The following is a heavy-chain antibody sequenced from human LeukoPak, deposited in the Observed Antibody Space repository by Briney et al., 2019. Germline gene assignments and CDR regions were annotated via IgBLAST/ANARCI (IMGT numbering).Heavy chain of an antibody. CDR3: ASAGLTGTTLGAAFDI. D-gene: IGHD1-20*01. CDR2: IYYSGST. V-gene: IGHV4-38-2*02. Sequence: SETLSLTCTVSGYSISSGYYWGWIRQPPGKGLEWIGYIYYSGSTYYNPSLKSRVTISVDTSKNQFSLKLSSVTAADTAVYYCASAGLTGTTLGAAFDIWGQGTMVTVSS. J-gene: IGHJ3*02. CDR1: GYSISSGYY.